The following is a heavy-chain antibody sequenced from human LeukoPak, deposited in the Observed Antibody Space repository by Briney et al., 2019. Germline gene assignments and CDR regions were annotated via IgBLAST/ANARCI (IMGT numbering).Heavy chain of an antibody. J-gene: IGHJ4*02. CDR1: GFTFNNAC. CDR3: TTEPARIAVAGTGY. V-gene: IGHV3-15*01. Sequence: PGGSLRLSCAASGFTFNNACMSWVRQAPGKGLEYVGRIKSRTDGGTTDFAAPVKDRFTISRDDSKNTLYLQMNSLKTEDTAMYYCTTEPARIAVAGTGYWGQGTLVTVSS. D-gene: IGHD6-19*01. CDR2: IKSRTDGGTT.